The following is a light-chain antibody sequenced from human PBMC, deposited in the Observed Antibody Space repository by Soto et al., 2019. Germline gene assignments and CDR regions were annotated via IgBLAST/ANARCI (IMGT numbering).Light chain of an antibody. CDR1: QSISSW. CDR3: QQYGSSFT. CDR2: DAS. J-gene: IGKJ3*01. V-gene: IGKV1-5*01. Sequence: DIQMTQSPSTLSASVGDRVTITCRASQSISSWLAWYQQKPGKAPKLLIYDASSLESGVPSRFSGSGSGTEFTLTISRLEPEDFAVYYCQQYGSSFTFGPGTKVDI.